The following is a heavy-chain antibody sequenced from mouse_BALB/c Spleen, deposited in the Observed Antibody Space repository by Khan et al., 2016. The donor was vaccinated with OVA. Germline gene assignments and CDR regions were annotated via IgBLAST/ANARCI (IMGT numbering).Heavy chain of an antibody. V-gene: IGHV5-9*02. J-gene: IGHJ3*01. CDR3: TRTSYDGKPWFTY. CDR1: GFAFNSYD. CDR2: ISSTGTYT. Sequence: EVELVESGGGLVKPGGSLKLSCEVSGFAFNSYDMSWVRQTPEKRLEWVATISSTGTYTYYPDSVKGRFTISRDTARNTLYLQMSSLRSADTALYYCTRTSYDGKPWFTYWGQGTLVTVAS. D-gene: IGHD2-10*01.